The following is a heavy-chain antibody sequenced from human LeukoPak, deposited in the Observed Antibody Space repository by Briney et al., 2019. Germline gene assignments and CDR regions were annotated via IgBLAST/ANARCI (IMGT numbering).Heavy chain of an antibody. CDR1: GFTVSSNY. Sequence: PGGSLRLSCAASGFTVSSNYMSWVRQAPGKGLEWVSVIYSGGSTYYADSVKGRFTISRDNSKNTLYLQMNSLRAEDTAVYYCARRELWYPYGMDVWGQGITVTVSS. J-gene: IGHJ6*02. CDR3: ARRELWYPYGMDV. CDR2: IYSGGST. V-gene: IGHV3-53*01. D-gene: IGHD5-18*01.